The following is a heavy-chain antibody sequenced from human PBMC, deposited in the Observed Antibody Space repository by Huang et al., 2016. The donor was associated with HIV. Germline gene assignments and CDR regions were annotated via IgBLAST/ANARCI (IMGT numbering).Heavy chain of an antibody. CDR2: ISYDGQTK. Sequence: QVQLVESGGGVVQPGRSLRISCAASGFTFSLYGLPWVRQAPGKGLDWGSVISYDGQTKYYADSVKGRFTISRENSKTTLYLQMNRLRVEDTALYYCAKGGSAAAVLDFWGQGTLVTVSS. J-gene: IGHJ4*02. V-gene: IGHV3-30*18. CDR1: GFTFSLYG. D-gene: IGHD6-13*01. CDR3: AKGGSAAAVLDF.